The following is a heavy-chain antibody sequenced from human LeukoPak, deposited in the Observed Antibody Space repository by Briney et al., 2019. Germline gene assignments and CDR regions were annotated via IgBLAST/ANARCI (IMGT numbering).Heavy chain of an antibody. V-gene: IGHV1-2*04. J-gene: IGHJ6*04. CDR2: INPNSGGT. CDR3: ARDRGSPDRTTGRSYGMGV. CDR1: GYTFTGYY. D-gene: IGHD1-1*01. Sequence: ASVKVSCKASGYTFTGYYMHWVRQAPGQGLEWMGWINPNSGGTNYAQKFQGWVTMTRDTSISTAYMELSRLRSDDTAVYYCARDRGSPDRTTGRSYGMGVWGKGTTVTVSS.